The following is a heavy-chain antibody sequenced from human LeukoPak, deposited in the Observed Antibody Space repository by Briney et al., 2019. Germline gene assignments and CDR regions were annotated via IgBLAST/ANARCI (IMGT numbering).Heavy chain of an antibody. CDR1: GFTFDDYA. CDR3: AKATEATGYYFDY. Sequence: GGSLRLSCAASGFTFDDYAMHWVRQAPGKGLEWVSGISWNSGSIGYADSVKGRFTISRDNAKNSLYLQMNSLRAEDTALYYCAKATEATGYYFDYCSQGTLVTVSS. CDR2: ISWNSGSI. D-gene: IGHD1-14*01. V-gene: IGHV3-9*01. J-gene: IGHJ4*02.